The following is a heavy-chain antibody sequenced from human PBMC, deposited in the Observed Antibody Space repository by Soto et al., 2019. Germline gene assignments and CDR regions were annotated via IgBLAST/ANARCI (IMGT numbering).Heavy chain of an antibody. D-gene: IGHD6-19*01. J-gene: IGHJ6*02. CDR2: ISYDGSNK. V-gene: IGHV3-30-3*01. CDR3: ASNREYSSGWYGYYYGMDV. CDR1: GLTFSSYA. Sequence: GGSLRLSCAASGLTFSSYAMHWVRQAPGKGLEWVAVISYDGSNKYYADSVKGRFTISRDNSKNTLYLQMNSLRAEDTAVYYCASNREYSSGWYGYYYGMDVWGQGTTVTVSS.